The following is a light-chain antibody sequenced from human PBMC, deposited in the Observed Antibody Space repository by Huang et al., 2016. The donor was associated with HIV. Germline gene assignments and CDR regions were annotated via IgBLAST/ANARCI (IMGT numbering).Light chain of an antibody. Sequence: DIVMTQSPDSLAVSLGERATINCKSSQSILYSSNNKNYLAWYQQKPGHPPKLLIYWASSRQSGVPDRFSGSGSGTDFTLTINNLQAEDVAVYYCQHYYSSPPYTFGRGTKLEIK. V-gene: IGKV4-1*01. CDR2: WAS. J-gene: IGKJ2*01. CDR3: QHYYSSPPYT. CDR1: QSILYSSNNKNY.